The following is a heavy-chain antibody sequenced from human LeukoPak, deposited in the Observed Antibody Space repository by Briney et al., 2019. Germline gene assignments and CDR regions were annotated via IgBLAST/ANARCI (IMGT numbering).Heavy chain of an antibody. J-gene: IGHJ4*02. CDR3: ARGRGARGQQPNDY. D-gene: IGHD6-13*01. Sequence: ASVKVSCKASGYTFTSYDINWVRQATGQGLEWMGWMNPNSGNTGYAQKFQGRVTMTRNTSISPAYMELSSLRSEDTAVYYCARGRGARGQQPNDYWGQGTLVTVSS. V-gene: IGHV1-8*01. CDR1: GYTFTSYD. CDR2: MNPNSGNT.